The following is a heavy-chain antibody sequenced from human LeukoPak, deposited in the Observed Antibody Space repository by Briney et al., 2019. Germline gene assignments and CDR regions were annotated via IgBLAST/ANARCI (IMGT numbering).Heavy chain of an antibody. CDR2: INHSGSA. J-gene: IGHJ6*02. CDR3: ARGVVVVPAARGPYYYYGMDV. CDR1: GGSFSGYY. Sequence: PSETLSLTCAVSGGSFSGYYWTWIRQPPGKGLEWIGEINHSGSANYNPSLKSRVTISLDTSKNQFSLNLSSVTAADTAVYYRARGVVVVPAARGPYYYYGMDVWGQGTTVTVSS. D-gene: IGHD2-2*01. V-gene: IGHV4-34*01.